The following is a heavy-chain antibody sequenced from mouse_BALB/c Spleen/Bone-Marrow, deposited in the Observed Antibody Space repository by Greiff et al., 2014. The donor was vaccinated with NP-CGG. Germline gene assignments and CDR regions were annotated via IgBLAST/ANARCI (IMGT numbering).Heavy chain of an antibody. Sequence: VQLQESGAELARPGASVKMSCKASGYTFTSYTMHWVKQRPGQGLEWIGYINPSSGYTNYNQKFKDKATLTADKSSSTAYMQLSSLTSEGSAVDYCARFFYDYDGPWFAYWGQGTLVTVSA. J-gene: IGHJ3*01. CDR2: INPSSGYT. CDR1: GYTFTSYT. CDR3: ARFFYDYDGPWFAY. V-gene: IGHV1-4*01. D-gene: IGHD2-4*01.